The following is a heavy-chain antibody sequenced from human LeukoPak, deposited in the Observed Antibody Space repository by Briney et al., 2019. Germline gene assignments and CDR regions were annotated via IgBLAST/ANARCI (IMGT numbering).Heavy chain of an antibody. V-gene: IGHV4-34*01. Sequence: SETLSLTCAVYGGSFSGYYWSWIRQPPGKGLEWIGEINHSGSTNYNPSLKSRVTISVDTSKNQFSLKLSSVTAADAAVYYCARGFRRGPWYSYGLYFDYWGQGTLVTVSS. CDR1: GGSFSGYY. CDR3: ARGFRRGPWYSYGLYFDY. CDR2: INHSGST. D-gene: IGHD5-18*01. J-gene: IGHJ4*02.